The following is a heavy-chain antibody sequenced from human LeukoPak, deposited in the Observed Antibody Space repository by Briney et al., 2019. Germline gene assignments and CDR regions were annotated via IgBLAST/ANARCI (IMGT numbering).Heavy chain of an antibody. Sequence: GASVKVSCKASGYTFTTYGISWVRQAPGQGLEWMGWISGYNGNTNYAQKFQGRVTMTTDTSTTTAYMDVRSLRSEDTAVYYCARDHTPYYDILTGSHYYYYMDVWGKGTTVTISS. V-gene: IGHV1-18*01. J-gene: IGHJ6*03. D-gene: IGHD3-9*01. CDR3: ARDHTPYYDILTGSHYYYYMDV. CDR2: ISGYNGNT. CDR1: GYTFTTYG.